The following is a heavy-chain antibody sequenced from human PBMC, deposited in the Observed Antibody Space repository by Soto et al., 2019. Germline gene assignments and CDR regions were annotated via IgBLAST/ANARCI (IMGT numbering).Heavy chain of an antibody. V-gene: IGHV4-39*01. Sequence: PSETLSLTCTVSGGSISSSSYYWGWIRQPPGKGLEWIGSIYYSGSTYYNPSLKSRVTISVDTSKNQFSLKLSSVTAADTAVYYCARLAADVFLGDALDYWGQGTLVTVSS. CDR2: IYYSGST. CDR1: GGSISSSSYY. CDR3: ARLAADVFLGDALDY. J-gene: IGHJ4*02. D-gene: IGHD4-17*01.